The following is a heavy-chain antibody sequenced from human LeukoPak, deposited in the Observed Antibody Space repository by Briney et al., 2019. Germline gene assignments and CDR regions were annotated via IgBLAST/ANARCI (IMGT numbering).Heavy chain of an antibody. D-gene: IGHD6-6*01. CDR2: MNPNSGNT. Sequence: ASVKVSCKASGYTFTSYDINWVRQATGQGLEWMGWMNPNSGNTGYAQKFQGRVTMTRNTSISTAYMELSSLRSEDTAVYYCARGVQLATWEYYYYYMDVWGKGTTVTVSS. V-gene: IGHV1-8*01. CDR3: ARGVQLATWEYYYYYMDV. J-gene: IGHJ6*03. CDR1: GYTFTSYD.